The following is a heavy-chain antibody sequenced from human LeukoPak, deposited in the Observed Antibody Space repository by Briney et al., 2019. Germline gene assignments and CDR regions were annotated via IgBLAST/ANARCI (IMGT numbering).Heavy chain of an antibody. CDR2: ISGSGGST. CDR3: ASISMGYDILTGGLDY. V-gene: IGHV3-23*01. J-gene: IGHJ4*02. CDR1: GFTFSNYA. D-gene: IGHD3-9*01. Sequence: GGSLRLSCAASGFTFSNYAMSWVRQAPGKGLEWVSAISGSGGSTYYADSVKGRFTVSRDNSKNTLYLQMNSLRAEDTAVYYCASISMGYDILTGGLDYWGQGTLVTVSS.